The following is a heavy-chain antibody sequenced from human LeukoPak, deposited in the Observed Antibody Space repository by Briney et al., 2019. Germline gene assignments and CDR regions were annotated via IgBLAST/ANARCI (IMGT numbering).Heavy chain of an antibody. Sequence: GGSLRLSCAASGFTFSTYSMNWVRQAPGMGLEWVSSISSRSTSIYYADSVKGRFTISRDNAKNSLSLQMNSLRAGDTAVYYCARASGSSWASDLDYWGQGTLVTVSS. CDR2: ISSRSTSI. CDR3: ARASGSSWASDLDY. J-gene: IGHJ4*02. V-gene: IGHV3-21*01. CDR1: GFTFSTYS. D-gene: IGHD6-6*01.